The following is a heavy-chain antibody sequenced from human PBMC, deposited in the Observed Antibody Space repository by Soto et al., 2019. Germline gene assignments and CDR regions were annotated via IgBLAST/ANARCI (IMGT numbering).Heavy chain of an antibody. J-gene: IGHJ4*02. D-gene: IGHD3-10*01. CDR1: GYTFTSYA. CDR2: INAGNGNT. CDR3: ARVEVVARLGMVRGVHDY. Sequence: ASVKVSCKASGYTFTSYAMHWVRQAPGQRLEWMGWINAGNGNTKYSQKFQGRVTITRDESTSTAYMELSSLRSEDTAVYYCARVEVVARLGMVRGVHDYWGQGTLVTVSS. V-gene: IGHV1-3*01.